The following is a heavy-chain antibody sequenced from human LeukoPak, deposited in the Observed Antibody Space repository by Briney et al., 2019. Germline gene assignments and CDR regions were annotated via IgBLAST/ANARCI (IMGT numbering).Heavy chain of an antibody. CDR2: IYTSGST. V-gene: IGHV4-4*07. D-gene: IGHD6-13*01. J-gene: IGHJ4*02. Sequence: TSETLSLTCTVSGGSISSYYWSWIRQPAGKGLEWIGRIYTSGSTNYNPSLKSRVTMSVDTSKNQFSLKLSSVTAADTAVYYCARDPIAAAGTYYFDYWGQGTLVTVSS. CDR3: ARDPIAAAGTYYFDY. CDR1: GGSISSYY.